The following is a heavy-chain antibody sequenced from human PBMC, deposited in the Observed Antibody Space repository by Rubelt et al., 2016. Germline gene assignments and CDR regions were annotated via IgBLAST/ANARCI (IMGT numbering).Heavy chain of an antibody. CDR2: ISYDGSNK. CDR3: ARDFTFMVRGVIGDYYGMDV. V-gene: IGHV3-30*04. D-gene: IGHD3-10*01. CDR1: GFTFSSYA. J-gene: IGHJ6*02. Sequence: LSCAASGFTFSSYAMHWVRQAPGKGLEWVAVISYDGSNKYYADSVKGRFTISRDNSKNTLYLQMNSLRAEDTAVYYCARDFTFMVRGVIGDYYGMDVWGQGTTVTVSS.